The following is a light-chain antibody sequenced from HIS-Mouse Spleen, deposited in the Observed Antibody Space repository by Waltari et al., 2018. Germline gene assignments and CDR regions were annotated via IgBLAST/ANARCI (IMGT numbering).Light chain of an antibody. V-gene: IGLV3-21*03. Sequence: SYVLTQPPSVSVAPGTTARITCGGNNIGSKSVHWYQQKPGQAPVLGVYDDSDRPSGIPERFSGSNTGSTATLTISRVEAGDEADYYCQVWDSSSDHYVFGTGTKVTVL. J-gene: IGLJ1*01. CDR1: NIGSKS. CDR2: DDS. CDR3: QVWDSSSDHYV.